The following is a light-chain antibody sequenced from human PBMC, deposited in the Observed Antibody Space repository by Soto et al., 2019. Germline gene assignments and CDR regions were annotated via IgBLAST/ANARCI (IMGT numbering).Light chain of an antibody. Sequence: DLQMTQSPSTLSASVGDRVTITCRASQSISSWLAWYQQKPGKAPKLLIYKASSLESGVPSRFSGSGSRTEFTLTISSLQPDDFATYYCQHYNSYPWTFGQGTKVEIK. CDR3: QHYNSYPWT. V-gene: IGKV1-5*03. CDR2: KAS. J-gene: IGKJ1*01. CDR1: QSISSW.